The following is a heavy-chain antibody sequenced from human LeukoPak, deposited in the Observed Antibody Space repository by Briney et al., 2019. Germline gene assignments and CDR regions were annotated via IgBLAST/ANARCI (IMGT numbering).Heavy chain of an antibody. V-gene: IGHV1-3*01. D-gene: IGHD3-3*01. J-gene: IGHJ5*02. CDR1: GYTFTSYA. CDR2: INAGNGNT. Sequence: ASVKVSCKASGYTFTSYAMHWVRQAPGQRLEWMGWINAGNGNTKYSQKLQGRVTMTTDTSTSTAYMELRSLRSDDTAVYYCARDRYYDFWSGYKNWFDPWGQGTLVTVSS. CDR3: ARDRYYDFWSGYKNWFDP.